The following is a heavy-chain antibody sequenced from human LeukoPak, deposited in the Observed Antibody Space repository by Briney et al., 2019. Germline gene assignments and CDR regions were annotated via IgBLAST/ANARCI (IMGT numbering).Heavy chain of an antibody. CDR1: GFTFSTYA. D-gene: IGHD3-22*01. CDR2: ISGSGGST. J-gene: IGHJ3*02. V-gene: IGHV3-23*01. CDR3: AKDLVRGDSGGYYNAHAFDI. Sequence: PGGSLRLSCAASGFTFSTYAMSWVRQAPGKGLEWVSAISGSGGSTYYADSVKGRFTTSRDNSKNTQYLQVNSLRAEDTAVYYGAKDLVRGDSGGYYNAHAFDIWGQGTMVTVSP.